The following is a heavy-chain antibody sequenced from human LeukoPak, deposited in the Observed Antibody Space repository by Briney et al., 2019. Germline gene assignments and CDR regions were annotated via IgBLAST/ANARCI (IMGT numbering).Heavy chain of an antibody. J-gene: IGHJ4*02. V-gene: IGHV3-30*18. CDR3: AKSLEYYFDY. CDR2: ISYDGSNK. Sequence: PGGSLRLSCAASGFTFSSYGMHWVRQALGKGLEWVAVISYDGSNKYYADSVKGRFTISRDNSKNTLYLQMNSLRAEDTAVYYCAKSLEYYFDYWGQGTLVTVSS. CDR1: GFTFSSYG.